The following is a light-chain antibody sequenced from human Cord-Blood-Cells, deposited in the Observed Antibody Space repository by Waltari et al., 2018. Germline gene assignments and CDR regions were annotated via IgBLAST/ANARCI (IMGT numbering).Light chain of an antibody. CDR1: QGISNY. CDR2: AAS. CDR3: QKYNSAPQT. V-gene: IGKV1-27*01. J-gene: IGKJ1*01. Sequence: DIQMTQSPSSMSASVGDRVTTTCRASQGISNYLAWYQQKPGKVPKLLIYAASTLQSGVPSRFSGSGSGIDFTLTISSLQPEDVATYYCQKYNSAPQTFGQGTKVEIK.